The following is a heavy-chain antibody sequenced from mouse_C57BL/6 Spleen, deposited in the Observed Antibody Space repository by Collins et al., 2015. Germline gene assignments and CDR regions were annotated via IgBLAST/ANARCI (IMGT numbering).Heavy chain of an antibody. CDR3: ASPYYYGAFDY. CDR1: GYVFSSYW. D-gene: IGHD1-1*01. Sequence: SGAELVKPGASVKISCKASGYVFSSYWMNWVKQKPEKGLEWIGQIYPGDGDTNYNGKLKGKATLTADKSSSTAYMQLSSLTSEDSAVYFCASPYYYGAFDYWGQGTTLTVSS. J-gene: IGHJ2*01. CDR2: IYPGDGDT. V-gene: IGHV1-80*01.